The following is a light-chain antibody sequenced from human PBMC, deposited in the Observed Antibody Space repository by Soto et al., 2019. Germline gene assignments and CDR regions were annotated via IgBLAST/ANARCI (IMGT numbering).Light chain of an antibody. J-gene: IGLJ2*01. Sequence: QSALTQPASVSGSPGQSITISCTGTSSDVGGYNYVSWYPQHPGKAPKTMIYEVSNRPSGVSNRFSGSKSGNTASLAISGLQAEDEADYYCSSYTSRSTLGVFGGGTKLTVL. CDR1: SSDVGGYNY. CDR2: EVS. V-gene: IGLV2-14*01. CDR3: SSYTSRSTLGV.